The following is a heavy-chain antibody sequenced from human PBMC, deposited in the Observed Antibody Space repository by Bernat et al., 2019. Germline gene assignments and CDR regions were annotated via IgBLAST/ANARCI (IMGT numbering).Heavy chain of an antibody. Sequence: QMQLMQSGPEVKKPGTSVKVSCKASGFTFTSSAMQWVRQARGQRLEWIGWIVVGSGNTNYAQKFQERVTITRDMSTSTAYMELSSLRSEDTAVYYCAAVSDYDILTGYPHFDYWGQGTLVTVSS. CDR1: GFTFTSSA. V-gene: IGHV1-58*02. CDR2: IVVGSGNT. J-gene: IGHJ4*02. CDR3: AAVSDYDILTGYPHFDY. D-gene: IGHD3-9*01.